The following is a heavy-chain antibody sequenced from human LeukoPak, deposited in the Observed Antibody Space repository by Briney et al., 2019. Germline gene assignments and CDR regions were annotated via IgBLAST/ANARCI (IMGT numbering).Heavy chain of an antibody. D-gene: IGHD2-2*01. CDR3: ARGYCSSTSCYSDYYYYMDV. Sequence: SETLSLTCTVSGGSISSYYWSWIRQPPGKGLEWIGYIYYSGSTNYNPSLKSRVTISVDTSKNQFSLKLSSVTAADTAVYYCARGYCSSTSCYSDYYYYMDVWGKGTTVTISS. J-gene: IGHJ6*03. V-gene: IGHV4-59*01. CDR1: GGSISSYY. CDR2: IYYSGST.